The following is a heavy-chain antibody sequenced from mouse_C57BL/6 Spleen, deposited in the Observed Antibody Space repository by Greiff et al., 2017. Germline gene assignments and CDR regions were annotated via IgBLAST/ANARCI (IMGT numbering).Heavy chain of an antibody. V-gene: IGHV1-19*01. CDR2: INPYNGGT. J-gene: IGHJ1*03. CDR1: RYTFTDYY. Sequence: EVQLQQSGPVLVKPGASVKMSCKASRYTFTDYYMNWVKQSHGKSLEWIGVINPYNGGTSYNQKFKGKATLTVDKSSSTAYMELNSLTSEDSAVYYCARDYGSSYGYFDVWGTGTTVTVSS. CDR3: ARDYGSSYGYFDV. D-gene: IGHD1-1*01.